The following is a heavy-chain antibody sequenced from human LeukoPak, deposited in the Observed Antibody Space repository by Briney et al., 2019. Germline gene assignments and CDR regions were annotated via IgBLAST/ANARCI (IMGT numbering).Heavy chain of an antibody. CDR2: ITPHNGGT. CDR3: ARTKNLYPGWFDP. D-gene: IGHD1-14*01. Sequence: GASVTVSYKASGYTFTGYYIHWVRQAPGQGLEWMGWITPHNGGTNYAQKFQGGVTMTRDTSISTAYMELSSLRSDDTAVYYCARTKNLYPGWFDPWGQGTLVTVSS. V-gene: IGHV1-2*02. J-gene: IGHJ5*02. CDR1: GYTFTGYY.